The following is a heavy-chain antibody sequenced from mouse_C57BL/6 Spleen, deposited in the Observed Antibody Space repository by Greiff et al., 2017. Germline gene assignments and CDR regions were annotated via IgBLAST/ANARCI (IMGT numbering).Heavy chain of an antibody. J-gene: IGHJ3*01. CDR3: ARGTTVVATPCAY. CDR2: ISSGGSYT. CDR1: GFTFSSYG. V-gene: IGHV5-6*01. D-gene: IGHD1-1*01. Sequence: EVHLVESGGDLVKPGGSLKLSCAASGFTFSSYGMSWVRQTPDKRLEWVATISSGGSYTYYPDSVEGRFTISRDNAKNTLSLQMSSLKSEDTAMYYCARGTTVVATPCAYWGQGTLVTVSA.